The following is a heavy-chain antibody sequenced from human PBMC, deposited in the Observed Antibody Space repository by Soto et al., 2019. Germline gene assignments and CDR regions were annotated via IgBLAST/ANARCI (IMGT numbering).Heavy chain of an antibody. Sequence: QVQLVQSGAEVKKPGSSVKVSCKASGGTFSSYAISWVRQAPGQGLEWMGGIIPIFGTANYAQKFQGRVTITADESTSTAYMELSSLRSEDTAVYYCARKSDYYDSSGYDFPPDYWGQGTLVTVSS. J-gene: IGHJ4*02. CDR3: ARKSDYYDSSGYDFPPDY. CDR1: GGTFSSYA. D-gene: IGHD3-22*01. CDR2: IIPIFGTA. V-gene: IGHV1-69*01.